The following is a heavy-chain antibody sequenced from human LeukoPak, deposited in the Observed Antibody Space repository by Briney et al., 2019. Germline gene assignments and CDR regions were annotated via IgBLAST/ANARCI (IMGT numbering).Heavy chain of an antibody. CDR3: AREGIGSETDTFNV. CDR2: IWYDGSNK. D-gene: IGHD6-13*01. Sequence: PGGSLRLSCAASGFTFSSYVMHWVRQAPGKGLEWVALIWYDGSNKYYVDSVKGRFTISRDNSKNTLYLQMNSLRAEDTAVYYCAREGIGSETDTFNVWGQGTMVTVSS. CDR1: GFTFSSYV. J-gene: IGHJ3*01. V-gene: IGHV3-33*01.